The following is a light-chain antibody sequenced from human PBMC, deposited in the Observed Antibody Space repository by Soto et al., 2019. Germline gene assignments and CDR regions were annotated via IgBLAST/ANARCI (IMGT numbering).Light chain of an antibody. CDR2: NND. CDR1: SSNVGTET. V-gene: IGLV1-44*01. Sequence: QSVLTQPPSASGTPGQRVTISCSGSSSNVGTETVNWYQHLPETAPKLLIYNNDRRPSGVPDRFSGSKSGTSASLAISGPQSEDEATYYCATWDDNLDGPVFGGGTKLTVL. CDR3: ATWDDNLDGPV. J-gene: IGLJ2*01.